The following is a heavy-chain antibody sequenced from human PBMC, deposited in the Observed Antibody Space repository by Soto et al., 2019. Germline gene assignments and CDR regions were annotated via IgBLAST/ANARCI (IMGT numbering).Heavy chain of an antibody. D-gene: IGHD6-19*01. J-gene: IGHJ4*02. Sequence: GGSLRLSCAASGFTFSSYWMSWVRQAPGKGLEWVANIKQDGSEKYYVDSVKGRFTISRDNAKNSLYLQMNSLRAEDTAVYYCARDVARVAGTGGQFDYWGQGTLVTVSS. V-gene: IGHV3-7*01. CDR2: IKQDGSEK. CDR3: ARDVARVAGTGGQFDY. CDR1: GFTFSSYW.